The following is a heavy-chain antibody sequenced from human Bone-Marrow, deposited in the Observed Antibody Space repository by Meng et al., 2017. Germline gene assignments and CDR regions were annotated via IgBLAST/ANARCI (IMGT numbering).Heavy chain of an antibody. J-gene: IGHJ4*02. CDR2: MYYSGNI. D-gene: IGHD5-18*01. CDR1: GDSISSSNYY. V-gene: IGHV4-39*01. Sequence: QLQLQESGPGLVRPSETLSLICTVSGDSISSSNYYWGWIRQPPGKGLEWIGSMYYSGNIYYNPSLKSRVTISVDTSKNQFSLKVSSVTAADTAVFYCARHKGHSNGYLYFDYWGQGALVTVSS. CDR3: ARHKGHSNGYLYFDY.